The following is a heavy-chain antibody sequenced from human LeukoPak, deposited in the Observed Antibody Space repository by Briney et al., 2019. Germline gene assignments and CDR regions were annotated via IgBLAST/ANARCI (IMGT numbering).Heavy chain of an antibody. J-gene: IGHJ4*02. D-gene: IGHD2-2*01. Sequence: ASVKVSCKASGYTFTSYGISWVRQAAGQGLEWMGWISAYNGNTNYAQKLQGRVTMTTDTSTSTACMELRSLRSDDTAVYSCARVGGGIDTCCLFYCGQGTLVTVSS. CDR3: ARVGGGIDTCCLFY. V-gene: IGHV1-18*01. CDR1: GYTFTSYG. CDR2: ISAYNGNT.